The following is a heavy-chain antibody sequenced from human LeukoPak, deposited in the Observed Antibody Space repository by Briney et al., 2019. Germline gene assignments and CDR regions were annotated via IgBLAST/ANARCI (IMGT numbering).Heavy chain of an antibody. D-gene: IGHD3-3*01. J-gene: IGHJ4*02. CDR2: INPSGGST. V-gene: IGHV1-46*03. CDR3: ARGQVLRFLEWLLYPNDY. CDR1: GYTFTSYY. Sequence: GASVKVSCKASGYTFTSYYMHWVRQAPGQGLEWMGIINPSGGSTSYAQKFQGTVTMTRDTSTSTVYMELSSLRSEDTAVYYCARGQVLRFLEWLLYPNDYWGQGTLVTVSS.